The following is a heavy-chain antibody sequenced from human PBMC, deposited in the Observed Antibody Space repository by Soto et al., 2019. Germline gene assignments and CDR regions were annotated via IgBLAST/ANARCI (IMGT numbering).Heavy chain of an antibody. CDR2: ISSSSSTI. CDR1: GFTFSSYS. V-gene: IGHV3-48*01. D-gene: IGHD6-6*01. Sequence: GGSLRLSCAASGFTFSSYSMNWVRQAPGKGLEWVSYISSSSSTIYYADSVKGRFTISRDNAKNSLYLQMNSLRAEDTAVYYCARGEGFEYSSSSCWFDPWGQGTLVTVSS. J-gene: IGHJ5*02. CDR3: ARGEGFEYSSSSCWFDP.